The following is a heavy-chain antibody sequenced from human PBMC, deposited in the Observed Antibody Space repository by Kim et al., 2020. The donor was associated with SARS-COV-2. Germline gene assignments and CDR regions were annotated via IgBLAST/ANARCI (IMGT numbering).Heavy chain of an antibody. D-gene: IGHD6-19*01. J-gene: IGHJ4*02. V-gene: IGHV4-59*01. CDR2: IYYSGST. CDR1: GGSISSYY. CDR3: ARARTGYSSGWYATYYFDY. Sequence: SETLSLTCTVSGGSISSYYWSWIRQPPGKGLEWIGYIYYSGSTNYNPSLKSRVTISVDTSKNQFSLKLSSVTAADTAVYYCARARTGYSSGWYATYYFDYWGQGTLVTVSS.